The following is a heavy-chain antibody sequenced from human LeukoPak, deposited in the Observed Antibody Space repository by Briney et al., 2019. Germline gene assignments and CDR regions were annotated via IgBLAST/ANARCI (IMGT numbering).Heavy chain of an antibody. Sequence: SETLSLTCSGSGGSVSSTTYYWGWIRQPPGKGLEWIGSISYGGSTYYNPPLKSRLTISVDTSKNQFSLELSSVTAADTAVYFCARSRYDSGTYALEEWGQGTLVTVSS. D-gene: IGHD3-10*01. CDR3: ARSRYDSGTYALEE. V-gene: IGHV4-39*01. J-gene: IGHJ4*02. CDR1: GGSVSSTTYY. CDR2: ISYGGST.